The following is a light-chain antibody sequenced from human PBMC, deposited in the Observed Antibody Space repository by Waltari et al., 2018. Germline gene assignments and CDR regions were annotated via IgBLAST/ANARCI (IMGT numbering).Light chain of an antibody. V-gene: IGKV3-15*01. CDR1: PSVTSN. J-gene: IGKJ4*01. Sequence: ELVMTQSTATLSVSQGARATLSCRASPSVTSNLAWYQQKPGQAPRLLIYGASTRATGIPARFSGSGSGTEFTLTISSMQSEDFAVYYCQQYNNWPLTFGGGTKVEIK. CDR2: GAS. CDR3: QQYNNWPLT.